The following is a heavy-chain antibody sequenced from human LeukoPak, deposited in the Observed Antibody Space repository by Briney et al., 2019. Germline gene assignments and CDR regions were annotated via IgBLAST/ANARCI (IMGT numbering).Heavy chain of an antibody. CDR2: IKQDGSEK. Sequence: PGGSLRLSCAASGFTFSDYWMGWVRQAPGKGLEWVANIKQDGSEKYSVDSVKGRFTISRDNAKNSLYLQMDSLRAEDMALYYCARASRGIAANLCFDYWGQGTLVTVSS. J-gene: IGHJ4*02. CDR1: GFTFSDYW. V-gene: IGHV3-7*01. D-gene: IGHD2-15*01. CDR3: ARASRGIAANLCFDY.